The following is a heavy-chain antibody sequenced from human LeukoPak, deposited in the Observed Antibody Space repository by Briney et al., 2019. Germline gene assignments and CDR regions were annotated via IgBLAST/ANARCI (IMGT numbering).Heavy chain of an antibody. CDR1: GFTFSSDE. CDR2: VSGSGVST. Sequence: VGSLRLSCAASGFTFSSDEMNCVRQAPGERLEWVSAVSGSGVSTYYADSVKGRFTISRDNSKSTLYLQMNGLRGEDTAVYYCAKRSSGDDYWGQGTLVTVSS. V-gene: IGHV3-23*01. D-gene: IGHD6-19*01. CDR3: AKRSSGDDY. J-gene: IGHJ4*02.